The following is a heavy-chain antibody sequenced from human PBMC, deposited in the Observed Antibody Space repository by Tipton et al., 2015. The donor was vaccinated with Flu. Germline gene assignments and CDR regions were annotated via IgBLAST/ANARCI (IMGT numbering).Heavy chain of an antibody. CDR1: GFTFSNYG. D-gene: IGHD6-19*01. CDR2: VSYDENNK. J-gene: IGHJ6*02. Sequence: SLRLSCAASGFTFSNYGIHWVRQAPGKGLVWVAGVSYDENNKYYADSVKGRFTVSRDNSKSTVYLQMNSLRREDMSVCRCAKDRGSGGFAGMDVWGQGTTVTVSS. CDR3: AKDRGSGGFAGMDV. V-gene: IGHV3-30*18.